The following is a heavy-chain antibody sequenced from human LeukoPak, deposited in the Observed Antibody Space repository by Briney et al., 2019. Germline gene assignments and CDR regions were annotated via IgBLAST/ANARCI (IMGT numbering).Heavy chain of an antibody. J-gene: IGHJ6*03. CDR3: ARTTEGGYTYGYFYYYYMDV. D-gene: IGHD5-18*01. CDR1: GGSFSVYY. Sequence: PSETLSLTCAVYGGSFSVYYWSWIRQPPGKGLEWIGEINHSGSTNYNPSLKSRVTISVDTSKNQFSLKLTSVTAADTAVYYCARTTEGGYTYGYFYYYYMDVWGKGTTVTISS. CDR2: INHSGST. V-gene: IGHV4-34*01.